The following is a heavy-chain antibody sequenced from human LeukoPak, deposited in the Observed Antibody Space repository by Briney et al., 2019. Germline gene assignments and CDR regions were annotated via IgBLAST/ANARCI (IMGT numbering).Heavy chain of an antibody. CDR3: ATWIVYGSLFDF. D-gene: IGHD2-2*03. CDR2: ISSTSSTI. J-gene: IGHJ4*02. Sequence: GGSLRLSCVASGFTFSNYNMNWVRQAPGKGLEWVSYISSTSSTIYYADSVKGRFTISRDNAKNSLSLQMNSLRDEDTAVYYCATWIVYGSLFDFWGQGTLVTVSS. CDR1: GFTFSNYN. V-gene: IGHV3-48*02.